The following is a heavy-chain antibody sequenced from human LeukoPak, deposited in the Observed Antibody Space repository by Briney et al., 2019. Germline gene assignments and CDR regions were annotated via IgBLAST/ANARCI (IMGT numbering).Heavy chain of an antibody. D-gene: IGHD6-19*01. CDR2: ISYDGSNK. J-gene: IGHJ2*01. CDR3: AKDLGGGSGCYDL. V-gene: IGHV3-30*18. Sequence: GGSRRLSCAASGFTFSSYGMHGVRQAPGKGLEWVAIISYDGSNKYYADSVQGRFTISRDNSKNTLYLQMNSLRAEDTAVYYCAKDLGGGSGCYDLWGRGTLVTVSS. CDR1: GFTFSSYG.